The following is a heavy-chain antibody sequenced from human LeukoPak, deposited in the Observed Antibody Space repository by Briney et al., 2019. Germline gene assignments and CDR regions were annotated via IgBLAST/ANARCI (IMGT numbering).Heavy chain of an antibody. V-gene: IGHV4-61*01. CDR1: GGSISSSSYY. Sequence: SETLSLTCTVSGGSISSSSYYWAWIRQPPGKGLEWIGYVYYSGITNYNPSLKSRVTISVDTSKNQFSLKVTSVTAADTAVYFCARDCSGTSCGFDYWGQGALVTVSS. J-gene: IGHJ4*02. CDR2: VYYSGIT. CDR3: ARDCSGTSCGFDY. D-gene: IGHD2-2*01.